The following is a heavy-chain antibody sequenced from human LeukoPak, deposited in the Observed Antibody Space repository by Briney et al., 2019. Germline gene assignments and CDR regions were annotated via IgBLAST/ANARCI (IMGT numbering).Heavy chain of an antibody. Sequence: SVKVSCKASGGTYSSYAISWVRQAPGQGLEWMGGIIPIFGTANYAQKFQGRVTITADESTSTAYMELSSLRSEDTAVYYCARVVPAGSYYYGMDVWGQGTTVTVSS. V-gene: IGHV1-69*13. J-gene: IGHJ6*02. D-gene: IGHD2-2*01. CDR1: GGTYSSYA. CDR3: ARVVPAGSYYYGMDV. CDR2: IIPIFGTA.